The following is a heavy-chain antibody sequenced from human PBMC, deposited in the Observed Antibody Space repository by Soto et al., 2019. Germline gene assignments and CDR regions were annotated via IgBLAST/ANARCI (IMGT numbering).Heavy chain of an antibody. V-gene: IGHV3-9*01. J-gene: IGHJ6*03. D-gene: IGHD6-6*01. CDR1: GFTFDDYA. Sequence: EVQLVESGGGLVQPGRSLRLSCAASGFTFDDYAMHWVRQAPGKGLEWVSGISWNSGSIGYAESVKGRFTISRDNAKNSLYLQMNSLRAEDTALYYCAKDGAARQTYYYYYYMDVWGKGTTVTVSS. CDR3: AKDGAARQTYYYYYYMDV. CDR2: ISWNSGSI.